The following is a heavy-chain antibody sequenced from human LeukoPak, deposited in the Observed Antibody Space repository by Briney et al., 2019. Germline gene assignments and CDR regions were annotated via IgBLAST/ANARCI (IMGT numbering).Heavy chain of an antibody. CDR3: AKSRRPIVGATGYYYYGMDV. J-gene: IGHJ6*02. CDR1: GFTFSSYG. V-gene: IGHV3-30*18. CDR2: ISYDGSNK. D-gene: IGHD1-26*01. Sequence: GGSLRLSCAASGFTFSSYGMHWVRQAPGKGLEWVAVISYDGSNKYYADSVKGRFTISRDNSKNTLYLQMNSLRAEDTAVYYCAKSRRPIVGATGYYYYGMDVWGQGTTVTVSS.